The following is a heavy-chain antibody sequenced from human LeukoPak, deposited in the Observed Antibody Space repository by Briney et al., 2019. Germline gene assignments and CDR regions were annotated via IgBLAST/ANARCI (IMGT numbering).Heavy chain of an antibody. CDR2: ISSSSSYI. CDR3: ALSGYSTTWRLDY. CDR1: GFTFRSYA. Sequence: GGSLRLSCAASGFTFRSYAMSWVRQAPGKGLEWVSSISSSSSYIYYADSVKGRFTISRDNAKNSLYLQMNSLRAEDTAVYYCALSGYSTTWRLDYWGQGTLVTVSS. D-gene: IGHD5-12*01. J-gene: IGHJ4*02. V-gene: IGHV3-21*01.